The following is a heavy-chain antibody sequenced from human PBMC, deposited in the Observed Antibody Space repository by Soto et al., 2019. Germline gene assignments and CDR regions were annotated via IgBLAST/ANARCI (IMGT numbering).Heavy chain of an antibody. J-gene: IGHJ4*02. V-gene: IGHV4-39*01. CDR3: ARHTYGNNRYYFDL. CDR2: VYYSGST. D-gene: IGHD4-17*01. CDR1: GGSVSSSSYY. Sequence: SETLSLTCTVSGGSVSSSSYYWGWIRQPPGKGLEWVGSVYYSGSTYYNPSLKSRVTVSVDTSKNQFSLHPSSVTAADTAVYYCARHTYGNNRYYFDLWGQGTLVTVS.